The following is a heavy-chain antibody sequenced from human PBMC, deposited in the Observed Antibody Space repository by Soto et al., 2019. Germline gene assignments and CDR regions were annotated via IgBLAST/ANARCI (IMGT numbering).Heavy chain of an antibody. J-gene: IGHJ5*02. V-gene: IGHV1-69*01. CDR3: AIDLRDYGVIGWVDP. Sequence: QVQLVQSGAEVKKPGSSVKVSCKASGGTFSSYAISWVRQAPGQGLEWMGGIIPIFGTANYAQKFQGRVTMTPDESTNTAYMELSSLRSEDMAVYYCAIDLRDYGVIGWVDPLGQGTLVTVSS. CDR1: GGTFSSYA. CDR2: IIPIFGTA. D-gene: IGHD4-17*01.